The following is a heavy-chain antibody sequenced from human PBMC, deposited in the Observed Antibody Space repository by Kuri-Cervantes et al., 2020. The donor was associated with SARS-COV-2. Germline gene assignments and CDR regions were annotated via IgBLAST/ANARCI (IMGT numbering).Heavy chain of an antibody. CDR2: IYHSGST. J-gene: IGHJ4*02. V-gene: IGHV4-30-2*01. D-gene: IGHD6-13*01. CDR3: ARVDSSLTIDY. Sequence: SETLSLTCAVSGGSISSGGYSWSWIRQPPGKGLEWIGYIYHSGSTYFNPSLKSRVTLSADRSKNQFSLNLTSVTAADTAVYYCARVDSSLTIDYWGQGTLATVSS. CDR1: GGSISSGGYS.